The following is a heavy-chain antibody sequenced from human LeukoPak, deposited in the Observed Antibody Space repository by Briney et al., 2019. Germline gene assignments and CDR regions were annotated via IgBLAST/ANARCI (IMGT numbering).Heavy chain of an antibody. V-gene: IGHV3-7*01. CDR3: ARGPFVVITD. CDR2: IKEDGSEK. CDR1: GFTFSSHW. Sequence: GGSLRLSCAASGFTFSSHWMSWVRQAPGKGLEWVANIKEDGSEKNYVDSVKGRFAISRDNAKNSLYLQLTSLRAEDTAVYYCARGPFVVITDWGQGTLVTDSS. D-gene: IGHD3-22*01. J-gene: IGHJ1*01.